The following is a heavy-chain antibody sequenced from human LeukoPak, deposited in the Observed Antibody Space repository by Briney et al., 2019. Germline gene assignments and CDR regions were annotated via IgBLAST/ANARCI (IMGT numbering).Heavy chain of an antibody. CDR3: GRVELDTAMENYFDY. CDR1: GGSISSGDYY. Sequence: SQTLSLTCTVSGGSISSGDYYWSWIRQHPGKGLEWTGYIYYSGSTYYNPSLKSRVTISVDTSKNQFSLKLSSVTAADTAVYYCGRVELDTAMENYFDYWGQGTLVTVSS. CDR2: IYYSGST. V-gene: IGHV4-31*03. J-gene: IGHJ4*02. D-gene: IGHD5-18*01.